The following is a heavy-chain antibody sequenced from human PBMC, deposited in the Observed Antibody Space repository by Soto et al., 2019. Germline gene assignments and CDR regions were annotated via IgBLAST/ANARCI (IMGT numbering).Heavy chain of an antibody. CDR1: GGSFSGYY. V-gene: IGHV4-34*01. J-gene: IGHJ4*02. CDR3: ARGYGRKFDY. CDR2: INHSGST. D-gene: IGHD3-10*01. Sequence: SETLSLACAVYGGSFSGYYWSWIRQPPGKGLEWIGEINHSGSTNYNPSLKSRVTISVDTSKNQFSLKLSSVTAADTAVYYCARGYGRKFDYWGQRTLVTVSS.